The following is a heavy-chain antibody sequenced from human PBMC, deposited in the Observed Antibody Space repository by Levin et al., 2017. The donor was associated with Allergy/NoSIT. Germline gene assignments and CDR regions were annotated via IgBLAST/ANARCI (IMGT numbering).Heavy chain of an antibody. CDR3: AKCLGDYYDSSGRAYYYYYYGMDV. J-gene: IGHJ6*02. Sequence: PGGSLRLSCAASGFTFSSYGMHWVRQAPGKGLEWVAVISYDGSNKYYADSVKGRFTISRDNSKNTLYLQMNSLRAEDTAVYYCAKCLGDYYDSSGRAYYYYYYGMDVWGQGTTVTVSS. D-gene: IGHD3-22*01. CDR2: ISYDGSNK. CDR1: GFTFSSYG. V-gene: IGHV3-30*18.